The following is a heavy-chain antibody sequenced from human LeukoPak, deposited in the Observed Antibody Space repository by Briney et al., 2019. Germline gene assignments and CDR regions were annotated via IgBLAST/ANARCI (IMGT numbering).Heavy chain of an antibody. CDR1: ASTGSDYA. V-gene: IGHV3-23*01. CDR3: AKKACTSTSCYNNF. J-gene: IGHJ4*02. D-gene: IGHD2-2*02. CDR2: ISGNNGDNT. Sequence: PEWSLRLSCAASASTGSDYAISWVRQARGKVLQWVSSISGNNGDNTFYEDSVKGRFTISRDNSKNTLFLQINSLRAEDTAVYYCAKKACTSTSCYNNFWGQGTLVTVSS.